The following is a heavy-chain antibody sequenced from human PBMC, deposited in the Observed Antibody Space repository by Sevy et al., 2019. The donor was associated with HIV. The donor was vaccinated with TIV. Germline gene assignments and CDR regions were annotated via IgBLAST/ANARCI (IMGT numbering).Heavy chain of an antibody. CDR2: IKSKTDGGTT. D-gene: IGHD6-19*01. J-gene: IGHJ3*02. V-gene: IGHV3-15*01. CDR3: TTSTLDSSGWGAFYI. CDR1: GFTFSNAW. Sequence: GGSLRLSCAASGFTFSNAWMSWVRQAPGKGLEWVGRIKSKTDGGTTDYAAPVKGRFTISRDDSKNTLYLQMNSLKTEDTAVYYCTTSTLDSSGWGAFYIWGQGTMVTVSS.